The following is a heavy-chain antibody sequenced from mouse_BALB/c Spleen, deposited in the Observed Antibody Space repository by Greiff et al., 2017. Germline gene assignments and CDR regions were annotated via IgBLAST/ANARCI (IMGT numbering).Heavy chain of an antibody. V-gene: IGHV14-3*02. CDR1: GFNIKDTY. CDR3: AVYYRYDVAAWFAY. D-gene: IGHD2-14*01. Sequence: EVKLMESGAELVKPGASVKLSCTASGFNIKDTYMHWVKQRPEQGLEWIGRIDPANGNTKYDPKFQGKATITADTSSNTAYLQLSSLTSEDTAVYYCAVYYRYDVAAWFAYWGQGTLVTVSA. J-gene: IGHJ3*01. CDR2: IDPANGNT.